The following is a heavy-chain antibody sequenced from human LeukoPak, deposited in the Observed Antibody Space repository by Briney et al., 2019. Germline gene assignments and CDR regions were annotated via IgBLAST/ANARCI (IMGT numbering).Heavy chain of an antibody. D-gene: IGHD3-10*01. V-gene: IGHV3-74*01. CDR3: AKSRFGELRCIGY. Sequence: GGSLRLSCAASGFAFSSYWMHWVRQAPGKGLVWVSRINTDGSSTSYADSMKGRCTISRDNAKNTLYLQMNSLRAEDTAVYYCAKSRFGELRCIGYWGQGTLVTVSS. J-gene: IGHJ4*02. CDR2: INTDGSST. CDR1: GFAFSSYW.